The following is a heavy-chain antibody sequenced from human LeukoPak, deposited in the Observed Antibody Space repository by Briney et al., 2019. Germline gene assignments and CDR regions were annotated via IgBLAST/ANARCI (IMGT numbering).Heavy chain of an antibody. V-gene: IGHV4-61*02. Sequence: PSQTLSLTCTVSGGSISSGDYYWSWIRQPAGKGLEWIGRIYTSGSTNYNPSLKSRVTMSVDTSKNQFSLKLSSVTAADTAVYYCASLDWNDGPNAFDIWGQGTMVTVSS. CDR3: ASLDWNDGPNAFDI. CDR2: IYTSGST. D-gene: IGHD1-1*01. J-gene: IGHJ3*02. CDR1: GGSISSGDYY.